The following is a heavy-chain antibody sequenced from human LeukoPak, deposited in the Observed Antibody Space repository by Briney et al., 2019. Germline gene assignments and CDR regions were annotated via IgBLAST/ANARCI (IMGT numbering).Heavy chain of an antibody. Sequence: GASVKVSCKASGYTFTGYYMHWVRQAPGQGLEWMGWINPNSGGTNYAQKFQGRVTMTRDTSISTVYMELSSLRSDDTAVYYCARGGTGYSSGWLRAFDIWGQGTTVTVSS. CDR3: ARGGTGYSSGWLRAFDI. D-gene: IGHD6-19*01. CDR1: GYTFTGYY. J-gene: IGHJ3*02. V-gene: IGHV1-2*02. CDR2: INPNSGGT.